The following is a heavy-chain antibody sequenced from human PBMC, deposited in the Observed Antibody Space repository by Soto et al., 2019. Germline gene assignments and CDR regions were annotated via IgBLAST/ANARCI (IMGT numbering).Heavy chain of an antibody. J-gene: IGHJ3*02. Sequence: SETLSLTCTVSGGSISSYYWSLIRQPTGKGLEWIGYIYYSGSTNYNPSLKSRVTISVDTSKNQFSLKLSSVTAADTAVYYCARDASSSMSLDIWGQGTIVTVSS. CDR2: IYYSGST. V-gene: IGHV4-59*01. D-gene: IGHD6-13*01. CDR3: ARDASSSMSLDI. CDR1: GGSISSYY.